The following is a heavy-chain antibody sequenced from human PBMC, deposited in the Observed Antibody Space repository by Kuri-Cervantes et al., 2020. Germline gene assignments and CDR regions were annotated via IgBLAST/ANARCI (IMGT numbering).Heavy chain of an antibody. CDR1: GYTFISYG. D-gene: IGHD5-18*01. J-gene: IGHJ6*03. V-gene: IGHV1-18*01. CDR3: ARVLVQLWPRGYYYYYMDV. CDR2: ISGHNGNT. Sequence: ASVKVSCKASGYTFISYGISWVRQAPGRGLEWMGWISGHNGNTKYEQKVQGRVTMTTDTSTSTAYMELRSLRSDDTAVYYCARVLVQLWPRGYYYYYMDVWGKGTTVTVSS.